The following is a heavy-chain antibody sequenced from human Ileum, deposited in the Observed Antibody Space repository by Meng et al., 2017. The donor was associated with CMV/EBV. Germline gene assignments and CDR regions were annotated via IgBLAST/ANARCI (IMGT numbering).Heavy chain of an antibody. Sequence: CGFDCSSAWRGSFREPPGRVLDWVCSVEGQSDGGATDYAAPMNGRSNISRDDSRTTLYLRMNGLKAEDAAVYYCTAGVMVPAAHDYWGQRTLVTVSS. CDR3: TAGVMVPAAHDY. D-gene: IGHD2-2*01. V-gene: IGHV3-15*04. CDR1: GFDCSSAW. CDR2: VEGQSDGGAT. J-gene: IGHJ4*02.